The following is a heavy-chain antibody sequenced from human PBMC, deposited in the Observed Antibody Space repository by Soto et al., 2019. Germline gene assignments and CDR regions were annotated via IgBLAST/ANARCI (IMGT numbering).Heavy chain of an antibody. CDR3: ARERGVSSSPTKWDYYYYGVDV. CDR2: IYYSGST. V-gene: IGHV4-30-4*01. D-gene: IGHD6-6*01. Sequence: PSETLSLTCTVSGGSISSGDYYWSWIRQPPGKGLEWFGYIYYSGSTYYNPSLQRRITMSVDTSKNQFSLKLSSVTAADTAVYYCARERGVSSSPTKWDYYYYGVDVWGPGTTVT. CDR1: GGSISSGDYY. J-gene: IGHJ6*02.